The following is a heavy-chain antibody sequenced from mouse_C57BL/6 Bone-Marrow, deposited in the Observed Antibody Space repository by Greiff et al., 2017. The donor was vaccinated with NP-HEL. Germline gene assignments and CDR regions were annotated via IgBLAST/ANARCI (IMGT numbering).Heavy chain of an antibody. CDR2: ISSGGDYI. J-gene: IGHJ3*01. V-gene: IGHV5S21*01. CDR3: ARERDSGIAD. Sequence: EVKLMESGEGLVKPGGSLKLSCAASGFTFSSYAMSWVRQTPEKRLEWVAYISSGGDYIYYADTVKGRFTISRDNARNTLYLQMSSLKCEDTAMYYCARERDSGIADWGQGTLVTVAA. CDR1: GFTFSSYA. D-gene: IGHD1-1*01.